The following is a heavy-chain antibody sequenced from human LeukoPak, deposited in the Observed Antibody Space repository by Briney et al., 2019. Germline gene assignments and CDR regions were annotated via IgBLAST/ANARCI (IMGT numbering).Heavy chain of an antibody. CDR3: ARDEYSSGWYKSGDY. V-gene: IGHV3-74*01. Sequence: GGSLRLSCVASGFTFSGYWMHWVRQAPGMGLVWVSRLNSGGTTINYADSVKGRFTISRDNSKNTLYLQMNSLRAEDTAVYYCARDEYSSGWYKSGDYWGQGTLVTVSS. CDR2: LNSGGTTI. D-gene: IGHD6-19*01. J-gene: IGHJ4*02. CDR1: GFTFSGYW.